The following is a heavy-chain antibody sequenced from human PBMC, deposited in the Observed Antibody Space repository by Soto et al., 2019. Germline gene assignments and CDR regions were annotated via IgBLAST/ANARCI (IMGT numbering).Heavy chain of an antibody. CDR3: ARTRSFTLGFYYDGMDV. J-gene: IGHJ6*02. CDR1: GYRFSTYW. CDR2: IYPGDSDT. V-gene: IGHV5-51*01. Sequence: GESLKISCQGSGYRFSTYWIHWVRQLPGKDLEWMGIIYPGDSDTRYSPSFQGQVTTSADKSLRTAYLQWTSLKASDTALYYCARTRSFTLGFYYDGMDVWGQGTTVTVSS. D-gene: IGHD6-6*01.